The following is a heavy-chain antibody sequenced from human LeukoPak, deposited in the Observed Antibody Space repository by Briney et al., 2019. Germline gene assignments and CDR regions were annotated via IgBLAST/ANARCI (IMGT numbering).Heavy chain of an antibody. J-gene: IGHJ4*02. Sequence: SGPTLVNPTESLTLTCTCSGVSVKATGVGVGWIRQPPVKGLQWLALIYWDGVELYSPSLRNRLTITRDISKNQVVLTMTKMDPVDTGTYYCAHRGRVAVAGFDSWGQGALVTVSS. V-gene: IGHV2-5*02. CDR3: AHRGRVAVAGFDS. CDR1: GVSVKATGVG. D-gene: IGHD6-19*01. CDR2: IYWDGVE.